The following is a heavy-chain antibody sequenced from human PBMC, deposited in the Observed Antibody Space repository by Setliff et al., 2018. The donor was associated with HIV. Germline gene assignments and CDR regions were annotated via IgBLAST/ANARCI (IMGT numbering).Heavy chain of an antibody. CDR1: GYTFTSYY. D-gene: IGHD5-12*01. V-gene: IGHV1-46*01. CDR2: INPSGGST. CDR3: ARAGVGGYSGYGRDYYYYMDV. J-gene: IGHJ6*03. Sequence: ASVKVSCKASGYTFTSYYMHWVRQAPGQGLEWMGIINPSGGSTSYAQKFQGRVTMTRDTSTSTVYMELSSLRSEDTAVYYCARAGVGGYSGYGRDYYYYMDVWGKGTTVTVSS.